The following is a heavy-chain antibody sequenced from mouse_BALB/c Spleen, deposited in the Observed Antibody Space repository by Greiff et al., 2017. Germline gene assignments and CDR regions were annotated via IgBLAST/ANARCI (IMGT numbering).Heavy chain of an antibody. CDR1: GFTFSSYY. Sequence: EVQVVESGGGLVKLGGSLKLSCAASGFTFSSYYMSWVRQTPEKRLELVAAINSNGGSTYYPDTVKGRFTISRDNAKNTLYLQMSSLKSEDTALYYCARGITTEGGWFAYWGQGTLVTVSA. J-gene: IGHJ3*01. CDR3: ARGITTEGGWFAY. D-gene: IGHD1-1*01. CDR2: INSNGGST. V-gene: IGHV5-6-2*01.